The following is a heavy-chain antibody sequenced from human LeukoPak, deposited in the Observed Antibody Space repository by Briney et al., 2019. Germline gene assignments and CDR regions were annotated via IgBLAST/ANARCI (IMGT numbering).Heavy chain of an antibody. J-gene: IGHJ4*02. CDR2: INHSGST. CDR1: GGSISSGDYY. Sequence: PSETLSLTCTVSGGSISSGDYYWSWIRQPPGKGLEWIGEINHSGSTNYNPSLKSRVTISVDTSKNQFSLKLSSVTAADTAVYYCARGPFWGSYPRIIDYWGQGTLVTVSS. V-gene: IGHV4-39*07. CDR3: ARGPFWGSYPRIIDY. D-gene: IGHD3-16*02.